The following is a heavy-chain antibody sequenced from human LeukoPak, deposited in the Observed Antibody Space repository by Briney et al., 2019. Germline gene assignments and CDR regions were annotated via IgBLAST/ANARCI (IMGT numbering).Heavy chain of an antibody. V-gene: IGHV3-48*04. Sequence: PGGSLRLSCAASGFTFSSYSMNWVRQAPGKGLEWVSYISSSSSTIYYADSVKGRFTISRDNAKNSLYLQMNSLRAEDTAVYYCARGDWYSSGWSIDYWGQGTLVTVSS. CDR2: ISSSSSTI. J-gene: IGHJ4*02. CDR1: GFTFSSYS. CDR3: ARGDWYSSGWSIDY. D-gene: IGHD6-19*01.